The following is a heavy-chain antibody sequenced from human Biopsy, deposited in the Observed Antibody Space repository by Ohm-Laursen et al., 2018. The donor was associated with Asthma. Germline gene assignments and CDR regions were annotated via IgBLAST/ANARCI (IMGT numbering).Heavy chain of an antibody. D-gene: IGHD3-10*01. Sequence: GASVKLSCKTSGYTFNSAGITWVRQAPGQGLEWMGWISVYNGNTKVAQKLQDRVTMITGTSTSTAYMELRSLRSDDTAVYFCARAVDYSHYYGIDVWGQGTTVTVS. J-gene: IGHJ6*02. V-gene: IGHV1-18*01. CDR2: ISVYNGNT. CDR1: GYTFNSAG. CDR3: ARAVDYSHYYGIDV.